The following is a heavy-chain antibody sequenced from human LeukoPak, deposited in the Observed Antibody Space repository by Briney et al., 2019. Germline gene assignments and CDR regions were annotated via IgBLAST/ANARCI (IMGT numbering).Heavy chain of an antibody. D-gene: IGHD3-16*02. CDR3: AREVHRYGCGLDY. CDR1: GFTFSDYY. Sequence: GGSLRLSCAASGFTFSDYYMYWVRQAPGKGLEWVSYISSSGPTIYYADSVRGRFTMSRDNAKNSLYLQMNSLRAEDTAVYYCAREVHRYGCGLDYWGQGTLVTVSS. CDR2: ISSSGPTI. V-gene: IGHV3-11*04. J-gene: IGHJ4*02.